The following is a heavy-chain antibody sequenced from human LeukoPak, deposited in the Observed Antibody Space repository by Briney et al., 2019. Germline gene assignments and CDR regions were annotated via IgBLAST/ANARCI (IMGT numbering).Heavy chain of an antibody. Sequence: PSETLSLTCTVSGGSISSYYWSWIRQPPGEGLEWIGYIYYSGSTNYNPSLKSRVTISVDTSKNQFSLKLSSVTAADTAVYYCARVGITMVRGVIITGFYYGMDVWGQGTTVTVSS. CDR3: ARVGITMVRGVIITGFYYGMDV. CDR1: GGSISSYY. V-gene: IGHV4-59*01. D-gene: IGHD3-10*01. CDR2: IYYSGST. J-gene: IGHJ6*02.